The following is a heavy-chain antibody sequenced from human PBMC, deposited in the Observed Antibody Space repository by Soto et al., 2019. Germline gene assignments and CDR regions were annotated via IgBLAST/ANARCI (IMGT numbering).Heavy chain of an antibody. CDR3: ARDRVDGVIAAAGPNYYYDGMYV. J-gene: IGHJ6*02. D-gene: IGHD6-13*01. CDR1: GGSISSCGYY. CDR2: IYYSGST. Sequence: SETLSLTCTVSGGSISSCGYYWSRIRQHPGKGLEWIGYIYYSGSTYYNPSLKSRVTISVDTSKNQFSLKLSSVTAADTAVYYCARDRVDGVIAAAGPNYYYDGMYVWGQGTSVTVSS. V-gene: IGHV4-31*03.